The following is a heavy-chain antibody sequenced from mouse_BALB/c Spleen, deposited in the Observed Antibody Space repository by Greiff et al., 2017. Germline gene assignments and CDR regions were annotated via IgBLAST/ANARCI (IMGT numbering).Heavy chain of an antibody. CDR2: ISSGSSTI. CDR1: GFTFSSFG. J-gene: IGHJ3*01. Sequence: EVKLVESGGGLVQPGGSRKLSCAASGFTFSSFGMHWVRQAPEKGLEWVAYISSGSSTIYYADTVKGRFTISRDNPKNTLFLQMTSLRSEDTAMYYCAREEYYDYDVGFAYWGQGTLVTVSA. D-gene: IGHD2-4*01. V-gene: IGHV5-17*02. CDR3: AREEYYDYDVGFAY.